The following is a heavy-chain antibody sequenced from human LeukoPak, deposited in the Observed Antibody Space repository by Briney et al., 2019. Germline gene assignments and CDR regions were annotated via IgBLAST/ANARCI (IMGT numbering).Heavy chain of an antibody. J-gene: IGHJ4*02. D-gene: IGHD3-10*01. V-gene: IGHV4-34*01. CDR3: ARGSVITMEDY. Sequence: SETLSLTCAVYGGSFSGYYWSWIRQPPGKGLEWIGEINHSGSTNYNLSLKSRVTISVDTSKNQFSLKLSSVTAADTAVYYCARGSVITMEDYWGQGTRVTVSS. CDR2: INHSGST. CDR1: GGSFSGYY.